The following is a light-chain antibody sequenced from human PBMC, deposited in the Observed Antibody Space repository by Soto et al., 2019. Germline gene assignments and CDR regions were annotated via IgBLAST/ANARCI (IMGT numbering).Light chain of an antibody. V-gene: IGKV1-12*01. CDR1: QGISSY. Sequence: DIQLTQSPSTLSASVGDRVTITCRASQGISSYLAWYQQKPGKAPKLLIYAASSLQSGVPSRFSGSESGTDFTLTISSLQPEDFATYYCQQANSFPWTFGQRTKVDIK. J-gene: IGKJ1*01. CDR2: AAS. CDR3: QQANSFPWT.